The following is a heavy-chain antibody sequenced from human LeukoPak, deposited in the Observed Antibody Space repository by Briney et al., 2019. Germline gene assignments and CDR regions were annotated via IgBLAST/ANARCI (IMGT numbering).Heavy chain of an antibody. Sequence: GGSLRLSCAASGFTVSRNSMNWVRQAPGKGLEWVSVIYSGGTIYYPDSVKGRFTISRDNSKNTLYLQMNSLRAEDTAVYYCARGRGDPHEYDYWGRGALVTVSS. V-gene: IGHV3-66*01. CDR2: IYSGGTI. J-gene: IGHJ4*02. CDR3: ARGRGDPHEYDY. CDR1: GFTVSRNS. D-gene: IGHD3-10*01.